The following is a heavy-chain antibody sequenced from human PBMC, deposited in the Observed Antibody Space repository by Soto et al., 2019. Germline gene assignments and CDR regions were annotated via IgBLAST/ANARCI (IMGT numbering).Heavy chain of an antibody. CDR3: ARGYDGDYMGHACDI. Sequence: QLQLQESGSGLVTPSQTLSLTCAVSGGSISSGTYSWTWIRQPPGRGLEWIGCFYHSGSTYYNPSLKSRVTVSVDRSTNQFSLKLSSVTAADTAVYYCARGYDGDYMGHACDIWGLGTMVTVAS. D-gene: IGHD4-17*01. J-gene: IGHJ3*02. V-gene: IGHV4-30-2*01. CDR1: GGSISSGTYS. CDR2: FYHSGST.